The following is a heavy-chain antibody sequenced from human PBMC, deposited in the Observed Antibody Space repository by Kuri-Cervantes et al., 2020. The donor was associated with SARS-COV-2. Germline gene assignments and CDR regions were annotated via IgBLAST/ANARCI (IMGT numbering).Heavy chain of an antibody. J-gene: IGHJ4*02. D-gene: IGHD7-27*01. V-gene: IGHV3-7*01. Sequence: GGSLRLSCAASGFTFSSYAMSWVRQAPGKGLEWVANIKQDGSEKYYVDSVKGRFTISRDNAKNSLYLQMNSLRAEDTAVYYCARDPLTGDKGGDFDYWGQGTLVTVSS. CDR3: ARDPLTGDKGGDFDY. CDR2: IKQDGSEK. CDR1: GFTFSSYA.